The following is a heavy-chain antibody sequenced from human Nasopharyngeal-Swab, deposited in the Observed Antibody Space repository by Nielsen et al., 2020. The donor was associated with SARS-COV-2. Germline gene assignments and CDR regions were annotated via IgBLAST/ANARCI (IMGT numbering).Heavy chain of an antibody. D-gene: IGHD3-22*01. CDR2: IDWDDDK. CDR3: ARGYYYDSSGYFDY. CDR1: GFSLSTSGMC. Sequence: SGPTLVNPTQTLTLTCTFSGFSLSTSGMCVSWIRQPPGKALEWLARIDWDDDKYYSTSLKTRLTISKDTSKNQVVPTMTNMDPVDTATYYCARGYYYDSSGYFDYWGQGTLVTVSS. V-gene: IGHV2-70*11. J-gene: IGHJ4*02.